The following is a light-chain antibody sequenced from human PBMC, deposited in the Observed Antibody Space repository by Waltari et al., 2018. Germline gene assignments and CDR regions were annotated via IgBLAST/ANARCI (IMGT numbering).Light chain of an antibody. J-gene: IGLJ1*01. Sequence: QSALTQPPSASGSPGQSVTISCTGTSSDVGGFQYVSWYKQHPGKAPKLRIYEVTKRPSGVPGRFSRSKSGNTASLTVCGLQADDEANYYCNSYAGNNNFVFGTGTKVTVL. V-gene: IGLV2-8*01. CDR3: NSYAGNNNFV. CDR2: EVT. CDR1: SSDVGGFQY.